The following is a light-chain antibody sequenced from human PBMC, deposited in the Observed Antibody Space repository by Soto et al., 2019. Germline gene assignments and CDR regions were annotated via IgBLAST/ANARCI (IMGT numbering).Light chain of an antibody. J-gene: IGKJ4*01. CDR2: GAS. CDR3: QQGSRTLT. Sequence: DIQMTQSPSSLSASVGDRVTITCRASQSIDRYLNWYQQKPGTAPKLLISGASSLRSGVPSRFSGSGSGTDFTLTINSLQPEDFATYYCQQGSRTLTFGGGTRWTS. V-gene: IGKV1-39*01. CDR1: QSIDRY.